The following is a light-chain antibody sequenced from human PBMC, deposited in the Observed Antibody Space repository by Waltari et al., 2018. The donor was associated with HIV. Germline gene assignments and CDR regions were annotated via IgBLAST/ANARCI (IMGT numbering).Light chain of an antibody. CDR2: ANI. Sequence: QSVLTQPPSVSGAPGQRVTISCTGSSSNIGAGYGVHWYQQLPGTAPKLLSYANINRPSGVPDRFSGSKSGSSASLAITGLQAEDEAHYYCQSFDSSLTTSGVIFGGGTKLTVL. J-gene: IGLJ2*01. V-gene: IGLV1-40*01. CDR3: QSFDSSLTTSGVI. CDR1: SSNIGAGYG.